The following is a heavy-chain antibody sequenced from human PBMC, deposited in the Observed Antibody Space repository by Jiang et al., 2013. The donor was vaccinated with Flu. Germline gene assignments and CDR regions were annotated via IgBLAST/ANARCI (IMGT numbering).Heavy chain of an antibody. CDR2: IYYSGST. V-gene: IGHV4-59*01. CDR1: GGSISSYY. Sequence: VKPSETLSLTCTVSGGSISSYYWSWIRQPPGKGLEWIGYIYYSGSTNYNPSLKSRVTISVDTSKNQFSLKLSSVTAADTAVYYCASGIAAAGTRLYFDYWGQGTLVTVSS. J-gene: IGHJ4*02. D-gene: IGHD6-13*01. CDR3: ASGIAAAGTRLYFDY.